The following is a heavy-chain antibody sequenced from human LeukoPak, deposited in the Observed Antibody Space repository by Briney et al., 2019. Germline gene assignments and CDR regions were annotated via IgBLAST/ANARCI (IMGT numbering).Heavy chain of an antibody. D-gene: IGHD5-12*01. V-gene: IGHV6-1*01. CDR2: TYYRSKWYN. CDR3: ARLRWLGGPGMDV. Sequence: SQTLSLTCGISGDSVSTNGVAWNWIRQSPSRGLEWLGRTYYRSKWYNDYAVSVKSRITINPDTSKNQFSLKLSSVTAADTAVYYCARLRWLGGPGMDVWGQGTTVTVSS. CDR1: GDSVSTNGVA. J-gene: IGHJ6*02.